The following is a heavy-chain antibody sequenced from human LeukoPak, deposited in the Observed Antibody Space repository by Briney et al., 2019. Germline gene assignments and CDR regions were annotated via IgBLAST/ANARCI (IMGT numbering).Heavy chain of an antibody. J-gene: IGHJ6*04. D-gene: IGHD5-18*01. CDR2: IDPSDSYT. CDR1: GYSFTSYW. Sequence: GKSLKISCKGSGYSFTSYWISWVRQMPGKGLEWMGRIDPSDSYTNYSPSFQGHVTISADKSISTAYLQWSSLKASDTAMYYCARAWIQLWSNMDVWGKGTTVTVSS. CDR3: ARAWIQLWSNMDV. V-gene: IGHV5-10-1*01.